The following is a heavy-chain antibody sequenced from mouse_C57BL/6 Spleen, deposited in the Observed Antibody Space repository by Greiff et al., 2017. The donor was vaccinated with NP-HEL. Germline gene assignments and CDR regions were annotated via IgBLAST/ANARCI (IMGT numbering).Heavy chain of an antibody. CDR3: ARKPLRDSSGYYAMDY. J-gene: IGHJ4*01. CDR2: INPYNGGT. CDR1: GYTFTDYY. V-gene: IGHV1-19*01. Sequence: VQLQQSGPVLVKPGASVKMSCKASGYTFTDYYMNWVKQSHGKSLEWIGVINPYNGGTSYNQKFKGKATLTVDKSSSTAYMELNSLTSEDSAVYYCARKPLRDSSGYYAMDYWGQGTSVTVSS. D-gene: IGHD3-2*02.